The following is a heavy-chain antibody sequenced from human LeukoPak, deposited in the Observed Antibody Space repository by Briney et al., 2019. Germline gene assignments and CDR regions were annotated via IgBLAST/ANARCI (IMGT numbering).Heavy chain of an antibody. J-gene: IGHJ3*02. CDR2: ISSGSGYI. V-gene: IGHV3-21*01. Sequence: GGSLRLSCAASGFTFSSYSMNWVRQTPDKGLEWVSAISSGSGYIYYADSVKGRFTISRDNAKNSLYLQMNSLRAEDTAVYYCARDLKRRVYYDSSGSDDAFDIWGQGTMVTVSS. CDR3: ARDLKRRVYYDSSGSDDAFDI. D-gene: IGHD3-22*01. CDR1: GFTFSSYS.